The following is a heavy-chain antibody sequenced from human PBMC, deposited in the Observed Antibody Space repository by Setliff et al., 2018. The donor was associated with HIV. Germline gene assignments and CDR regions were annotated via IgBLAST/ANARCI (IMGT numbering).Heavy chain of an antibody. CDR3: ARHTIGVATWSDGFDF. D-gene: IGHD6-19*01. CDR1: GGSISSHY. Sequence: KAPETLSLTCSVSGGSISSHYWTWIRQSPGKGLEWIGSVYYSGDTDYNPSLKSRVSTSVDTSKNQFSLKLSSVTAADTAVYYCARHTIGVATWSDGFDFWGQGRLVTVSS. J-gene: IGHJ4*02. CDR2: VYYSGDT. V-gene: IGHV4-59*11.